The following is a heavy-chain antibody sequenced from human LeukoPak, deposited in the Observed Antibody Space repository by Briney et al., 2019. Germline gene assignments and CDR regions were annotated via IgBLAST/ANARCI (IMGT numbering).Heavy chain of an antibody. Sequence: PGGSLRPSCAASGFTFSSYSMNWVRQAPGKGLEWVSSISSSSTYTYYADSVKGRFTISRDNAKNSLYLQMNSLRAEDTAVYYCAELGITMIGGVWGKGTTVTISS. J-gene: IGHJ6*04. D-gene: IGHD3-10*02. V-gene: IGHV3-21*01. CDR3: AELGITMIGGV. CDR1: GFTFSSYS. CDR2: ISSSSTYT.